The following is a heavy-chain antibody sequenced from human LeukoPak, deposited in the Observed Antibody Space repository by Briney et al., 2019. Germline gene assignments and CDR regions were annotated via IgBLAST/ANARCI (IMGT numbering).Heavy chain of an antibody. Sequence: GASVKVSCKASGYTFTSYGISWVRQAPGQGLEWMGWISAYNGNTNYAQKLQGRVTMTTDTSTSTANMELRSLRSDDTAVYYCARERVIAARPVWFDPWGQGTLVTVSS. D-gene: IGHD6-6*01. CDR1: GYTFTSYG. V-gene: IGHV1-18*01. CDR3: ARERVIAARPVWFDP. J-gene: IGHJ5*02. CDR2: ISAYNGNT.